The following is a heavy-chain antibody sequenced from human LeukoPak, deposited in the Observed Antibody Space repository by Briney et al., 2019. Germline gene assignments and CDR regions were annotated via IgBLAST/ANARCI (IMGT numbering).Heavy chain of an antibody. Sequence: KPGGSLRLSCAASGFTFSSYSMNWVRQAPGKGLEWVSSISSSSYIYYADSVKGRFTISRDNAKNSLYLQMNSLRAEDTAVYYCARWPYSSSYYFDYWGQGTLVTVSS. CDR2: ISSSSYI. V-gene: IGHV3-21*01. J-gene: IGHJ4*02. CDR3: ARWPYSSSYYFDY. D-gene: IGHD6-6*01. CDR1: GFTFSSYS.